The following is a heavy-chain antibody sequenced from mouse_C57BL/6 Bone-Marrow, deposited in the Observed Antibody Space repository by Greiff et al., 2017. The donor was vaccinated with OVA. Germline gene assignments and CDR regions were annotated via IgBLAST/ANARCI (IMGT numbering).Heavy chain of an antibody. V-gene: IGHV14-4*01. Sequence: EVQLQQSGAELVRPGASVKLSCTASGFNIKDDYMHWVKQRPEQGLEWIGWIDPENGDTEYASKFQGKATITADTSSNTAYLQLSSLTSEDTAVYYCTTFYPLGYFDVWGTGTTVTVSS. CDR1: GFNIKDDY. CDR3: TTFYPLGYFDV. J-gene: IGHJ1*03. CDR2: IDPENGDT.